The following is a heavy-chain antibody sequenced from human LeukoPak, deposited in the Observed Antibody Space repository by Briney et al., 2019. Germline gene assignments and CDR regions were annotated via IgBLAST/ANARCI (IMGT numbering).Heavy chain of an antibody. V-gene: IGHV4-59*11. D-gene: IGHD1-26*01. Sequence: SETLSLTCTVSGGSISSHYWSWIRQPPGKGLEWIGYIYYSGSTDYNPSLKSRVTISVDTSKSQFSLNLTSMTAADTAVYYCARGGGSFDYWGQGTLVTVSS. CDR2: IYYSGST. CDR3: ARGGGSFDY. J-gene: IGHJ4*02. CDR1: GGSISSHY.